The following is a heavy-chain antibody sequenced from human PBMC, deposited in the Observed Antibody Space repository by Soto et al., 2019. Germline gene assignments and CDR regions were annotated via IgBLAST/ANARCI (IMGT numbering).Heavy chain of an antibody. D-gene: IGHD2-15*01. CDR2: IIPIFGTT. J-gene: IGHJ5*02. CDR1: GGTFSNYA. Sequence: QVQLVQSGAEVKKPGSSVKVSCKASGGTFSNYAFNWVRQAPGQGLEWMGGIIPIFGTTKYAQKFQGRVTITADESSSTAYMELSSLRSEDTAMYYSARVIVVVPATLLGWFDPWGQGTLVTVSS. CDR3: ARVIVVVPATLLGWFDP. V-gene: IGHV1-69*01.